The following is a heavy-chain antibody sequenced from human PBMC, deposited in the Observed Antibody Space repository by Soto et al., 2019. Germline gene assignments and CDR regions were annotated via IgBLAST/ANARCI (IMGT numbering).Heavy chain of an antibody. CDR2: IYHSGST. CDR1: GGSISSSNW. CDR3: AREIVTAGGNNYFDP. J-gene: IGHJ5*02. D-gene: IGHD2-21*02. Sequence: PSETLSLTCAVSGGSISSSNWWSWVRQPPGKGLEWIGEIYHSGSTNYNPSLKSRVTISVDKSNNQFSLRLTSVTAADTAVYFCAREIVTAGGNNYFDPWGPGTLVTVSS. V-gene: IGHV4-4*02.